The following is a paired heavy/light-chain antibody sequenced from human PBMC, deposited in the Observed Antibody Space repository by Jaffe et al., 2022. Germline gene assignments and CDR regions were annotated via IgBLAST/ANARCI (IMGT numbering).Light chain of an antibody. Sequence: DIQMTQSPSAMSASVGDRVTITCRASQGISNYLAWFQQKPGEVPKRLIYASSSLQSGVPSRFSGSGSGTEFTLTISSLQPEDFATYYCLQHNNYPLTFGGGTKVEIK. V-gene: IGKV1-17*03. CDR1: QGISNY. CDR3: LQHNNYPLT. J-gene: IGKJ4*01. CDR2: ASS.
Heavy chain of an antibody. Sequence: QLQLQESGPGLVKPSETLSLTCSVSGGSISSSSYYWGWIRQPPGKGLEWIGSIYYSGSTYYNPSLKSRVTISVDTSKNQFSLKVNSVTAADTAVYYCARDIVATIGLFDYWGQGTLVTVSS. CDR2: IYYSGST. CDR3: ARDIVATIGLFDY. V-gene: IGHV4-39*01. CDR1: GGSISSSSYY. J-gene: IGHJ4*02. D-gene: IGHD5-12*01.